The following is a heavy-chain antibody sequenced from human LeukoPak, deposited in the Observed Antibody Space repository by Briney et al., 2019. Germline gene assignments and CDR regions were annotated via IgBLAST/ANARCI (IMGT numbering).Heavy chain of an antibody. CDR2: ISSSSNYI. V-gene: IGHV3-21*01. D-gene: IGHD4-17*01. CDR3: ARRVTTGSYFDL. CDR1: GFTFTSYT. Sequence: PGGSLRLSCAASGFTFTSYTMNWVRQAPGKGPEWVSSISSSSNYIYYADSVKGRFTISRDNAKNSLYLQMNSLRAEDTAVYYCARRVTTGSYFDLWGRGTLVTVSS. J-gene: IGHJ2*01.